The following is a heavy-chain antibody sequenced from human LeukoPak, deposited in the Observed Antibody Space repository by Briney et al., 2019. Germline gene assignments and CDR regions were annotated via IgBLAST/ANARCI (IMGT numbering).Heavy chain of an antibody. Sequence: GGSLRLSCAASGFTFSSYWMSWVRQAPGKGLEWVANIKQDGSEKYYVDPVKGRFTISRDNAKNSLYLQMNSLRAEDTAVYYCARDQRYCSSSSCPWEPFDYWGQGTLVTVSS. CDR3: ARDQRYCSSSSCPWEPFDY. J-gene: IGHJ4*02. CDR2: IKQDGSEK. V-gene: IGHV3-7*05. D-gene: IGHD2-2*01. CDR1: GFTFSSYW.